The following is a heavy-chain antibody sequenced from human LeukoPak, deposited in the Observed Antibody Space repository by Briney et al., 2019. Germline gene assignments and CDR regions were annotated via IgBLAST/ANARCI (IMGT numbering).Heavy chain of an antibody. CDR3: ARQIASAGTAGFDF. D-gene: IGHD6-13*01. J-gene: IGHJ4*02. CDR2: IYSTGST. Sequence: PSEALSLTCTVSGGSISSYYWSWIRQPAGKGLEWIGRIYSTGSTNYNPSLKSRVTMSVDTSKNQFSLRLRSVTAADTAVYYCARQIASAGTAGFDFWGQGALVTVSS. CDR1: GGSISSYY. V-gene: IGHV4-4*07.